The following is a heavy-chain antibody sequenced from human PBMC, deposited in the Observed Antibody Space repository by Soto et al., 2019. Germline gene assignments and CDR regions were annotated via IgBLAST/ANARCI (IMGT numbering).Heavy chain of an antibody. Sequence: ASVKVSCKASGYTFTSYDINWVRQATGQGLEWIGWMNPNSGNTGYAQKFQGRVTMTRNTSISTAYMELSSLRSEDTAGYYCARGATMVRGVIGGPPNDAFDIWGQGTMVTVSS. CDR2: MNPNSGNT. J-gene: IGHJ3*02. CDR3: ARGATMVRGVIGGPPNDAFDI. CDR1: GYTFTSYD. V-gene: IGHV1-8*01. D-gene: IGHD3-10*01.